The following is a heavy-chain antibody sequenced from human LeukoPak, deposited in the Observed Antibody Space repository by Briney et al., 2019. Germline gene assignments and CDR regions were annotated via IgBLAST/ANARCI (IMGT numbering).Heavy chain of an antibody. CDR3: AKYRPPRL. CDR2: VYYSGIT. Sequence: SGTLSLTCAASGASITSSNWWTWVRQAPGKGLEWIGEVYYSGITNEKPPLKSRLTLSVDMSKNQFSLSLNSVTAADTAVYYCAKYRPPRLWGQGTPVIVSS. CDR1: GASITSSNW. J-gene: IGHJ4*01. V-gene: IGHV4-4*02. D-gene: IGHD2-2*01.